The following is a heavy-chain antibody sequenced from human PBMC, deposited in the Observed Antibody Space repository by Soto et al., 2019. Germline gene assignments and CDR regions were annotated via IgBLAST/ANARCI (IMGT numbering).Heavy chain of an antibody. D-gene: IGHD3-10*01. CDR3: ARVGTYYGSGSPYYSDY. CDR2: ISSSSSYI. J-gene: IGHJ4*02. Sequence: EVQLVESGGGLVKPGGSLRLSCAASGFSFRSYYMNWVRQAPGKGLEWVSSISSSSSYINYAESLKGRFTISRDNAKNSLYLQMNSMRAEDTAIYYCARVGTYYGSGSPYYSDYWGQGTLVTVSS. CDR1: GFSFRSYY. V-gene: IGHV3-21*01.